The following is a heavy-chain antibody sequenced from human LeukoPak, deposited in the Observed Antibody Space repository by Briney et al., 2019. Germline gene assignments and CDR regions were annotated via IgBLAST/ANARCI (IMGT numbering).Heavy chain of an antibody. V-gene: IGHV3-30-3*01. J-gene: IGHJ4*02. D-gene: IGHD2-21*02. CDR1: GFTFSSYA. Sequence: QPEGSLRLSCAASGFTFSSYAMYWVRQAPGKGLEWVAQISYDGNKNYYADSVKGRFTISRDNSKNTLSLHMNSLRAEDTSLYYCAKDRAAGVVTTYDSWGQGTLVTVSS. CDR3: AKDRAAGVVTTYDS. CDR2: ISYDGNKN.